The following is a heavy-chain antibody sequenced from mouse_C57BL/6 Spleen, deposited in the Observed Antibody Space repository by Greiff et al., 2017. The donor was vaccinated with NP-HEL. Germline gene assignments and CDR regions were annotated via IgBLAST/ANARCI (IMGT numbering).Heavy chain of an antibody. CDR3: AWSTEDWYFDV. CDR2: IHPNSGST. J-gene: IGHJ1*03. V-gene: IGHV1-64*01. Sequence: QVQLQQPGAELVKPGASVKLSCKASGYTFTSYWMYWVKQRPGQGLEWIGMIHPNSGSTNYNEKFKSKATLTVDKSSSTAYMQLSSLTSEDSAVYYCAWSTEDWYFDVWGTGTTVTVSS. CDR1: GYTFTSYW.